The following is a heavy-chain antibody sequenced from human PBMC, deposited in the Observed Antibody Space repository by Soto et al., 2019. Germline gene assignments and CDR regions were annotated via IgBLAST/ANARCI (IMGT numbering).Heavy chain of an antibody. Sequence: EVQLVESGGGLVQPGGSLRLSCAASGFTFSSYEMNWVRQAPGKGLQWVSYISSSGSTIYYADSVKSRFTISRDNDKNSLYLQMNSLKAEDTAVYYCARDDTQARPDAFDIWGQGTMVTVSS. J-gene: IGHJ3*02. V-gene: IGHV3-48*03. CDR2: ISSSGSTI. CDR1: GFTFSSYE. CDR3: ARDDTQARPDAFDI. D-gene: IGHD6-6*01.